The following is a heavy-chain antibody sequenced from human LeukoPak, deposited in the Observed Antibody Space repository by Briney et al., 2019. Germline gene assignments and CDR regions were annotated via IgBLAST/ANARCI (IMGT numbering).Heavy chain of an antibody. CDR3: ARDRTRIMTPYYYYYMDV. J-gene: IGHJ6*03. V-gene: IGHV4-4*07. CDR2: IYTSGST. Sequence: PSETLSLTCTVSGGSISSYYWSWIRQPAGKGLEWIGRIYTSGSTNYNPSLKSRVTMSVDTSKNQFSLKLSSVTAADTAVYYCARDRTRIMTPYYYYYMDVWGKGTTVTVSS. CDR1: GGSISSYY.